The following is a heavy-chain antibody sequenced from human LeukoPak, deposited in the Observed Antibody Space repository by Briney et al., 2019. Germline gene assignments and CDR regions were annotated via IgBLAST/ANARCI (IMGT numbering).Heavy chain of an antibody. J-gene: IGHJ4*01. Sequence: ASVQVPCQASGYSFPRYLLRWVRQPPGQGREWMGWIRAYNGNTNDAQKLQGRVTMTTDTSTSTAYMELRSLRSDDTAVYYCARATRGYSYGLLDYWGHGTLVTVSS. V-gene: IGHV1-18*01. CDR2: IRAYNGNT. D-gene: IGHD5-18*01. CDR3: ARATRGYSYGLLDY. CDR1: GYSFPRYL.